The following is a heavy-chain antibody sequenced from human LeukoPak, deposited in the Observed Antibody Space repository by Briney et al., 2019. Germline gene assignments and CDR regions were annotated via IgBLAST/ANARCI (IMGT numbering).Heavy chain of an antibody. CDR2: IYYSGST. CDR1: GGSISSGDYY. Sequence: SQTLSLTCTVSGGSISSGDYYWRWIRQPPGEGLEWIGYIYYSGSTYYNPSLKSRVTISVDTSKNQFSLKLSSVTAADTAVYYCARDGGYCGGDCYSPRGWFDPWGQGTLVTVSS. D-gene: IGHD2-21*02. J-gene: IGHJ5*02. CDR3: ARDGGYCGGDCYSPRGWFDP. V-gene: IGHV4-30-4*01.